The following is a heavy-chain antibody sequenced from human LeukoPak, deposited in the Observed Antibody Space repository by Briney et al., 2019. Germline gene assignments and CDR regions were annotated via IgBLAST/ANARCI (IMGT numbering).Heavy chain of an antibody. D-gene: IGHD6-6*01. Sequence: ASVKVSCKASGYTFTSYAMHWVRQAPGQRLEWMGWINAGSGNTKYSQKFQGRVTITRDTSASTAYMELSSLRSEDTAVYYCARAPSIAARPYYYYGMDVWGQGTTVTVSS. J-gene: IGHJ6*02. V-gene: IGHV1-3*01. CDR3: ARAPSIAARPYYYYGMDV. CDR2: INAGSGNT. CDR1: GYTFTSYA.